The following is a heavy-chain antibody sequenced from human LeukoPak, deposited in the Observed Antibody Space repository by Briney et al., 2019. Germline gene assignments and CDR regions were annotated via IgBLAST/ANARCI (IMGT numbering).Heavy chain of an antibody. Sequence: SSVKVSCKASGGTFSSYAISWVRQAPGQGLEWMGRIIPIFGTANYAQKFQGRVTITTDESTSTAYMELSSLRSEDTAVYYCARDSKSKYSSSWYAYYYYYMDVCGKGTTVTVSS. J-gene: IGHJ6*03. V-gene: IGHV1-69*05. CDR1: GGTFSSYA. D-gene: IGHD6-13*01. CDR2: IIPIFGTA. CDR3: ARDSKSKYSSSWYAYYYYYMDV.